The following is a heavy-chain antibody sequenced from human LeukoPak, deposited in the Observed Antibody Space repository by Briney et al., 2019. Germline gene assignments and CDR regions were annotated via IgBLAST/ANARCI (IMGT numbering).Heavy chain of an antibody. CDR2: IIPIFGTA. CDR1: GGTFSSYA. J-gene: IGHJ4*02. V-gene: IGHV1-69*13. CDR3: ATAYDFWSGNGGARWFDY. Sequence: GASVKVSCKASGGTFSSYAISWVRQAPGQGLEWMGGIIPIFGTANYAQKFQGRVTITADESTSTAYMELSSLRSEDTAVYYCATAYDFWSGNGGARWFDYWGQGTLVTVSS. D-gene: IGHD3-3*01.